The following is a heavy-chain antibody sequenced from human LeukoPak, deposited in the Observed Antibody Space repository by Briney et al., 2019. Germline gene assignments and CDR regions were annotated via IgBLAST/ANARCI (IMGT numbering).Heavy chain of an antibody. V-gene: IGHV1-8*03. CDR2: MNPNSGNT. Sequence: GASVKVSCKASGYTFTSYDINWVRQATGQGLEWMGWMNPNSGNTGYAQKYQGRVTITRNTSISTAYMELSSLRSEDTAVYYCASSTPYSSGWDAFDIWGQGTMVTVSS. J-gene: IGHJ3*02. CDR3: ASSTPYSSGWDAFDI. CDR1: GYTFTSYD. D-gene: IGHD6-19*01.